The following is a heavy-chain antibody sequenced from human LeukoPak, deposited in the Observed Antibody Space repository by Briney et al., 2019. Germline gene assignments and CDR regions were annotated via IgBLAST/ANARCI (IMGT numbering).Heavy chain of an antibody. CDR3: ARAFSGSYWVGYYYYGMDV. CDR2: MNPNSGNT. CDR1: GYTFTSYD. Sequence: ASVKVSCKASGYTFTSYDINWVRQATGQGLEWMGWMNPNSGNTGYAQKFQGRVTMTRNTSISTAYMELSSPRSEDTAVYYCARAFSGSYWVGYYYYGMDVWGQGTTVTVSS. V-gene: IGHV1-8*01. J-gene: IGHJ6*02. D-gene: IGHD1-26*01.